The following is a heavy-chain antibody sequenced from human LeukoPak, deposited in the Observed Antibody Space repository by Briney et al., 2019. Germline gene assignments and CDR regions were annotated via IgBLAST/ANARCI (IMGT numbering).Heavy chain of an antibody. Sequence: PGGSLRLSCVTSGFGFGYYWMHWFRQVPGKGLVWVSRIKGDGSTTRNADSVEGRFTISRDNAKNTVYLQMNSLRAEDTAVYYCARDSGYNAFDIWGQGTMVAVSS. CDR1: GFGFGYYW. D-gene: IGHD5-12*01. J-gene: IGHJ3*02. CDR3: ARDSGYNAFDI. CDR2: IKGDGSTT. V-gene: IGHV3-74*01.